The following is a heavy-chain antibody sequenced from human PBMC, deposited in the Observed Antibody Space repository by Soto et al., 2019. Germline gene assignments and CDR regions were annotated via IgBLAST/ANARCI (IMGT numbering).Heavy chain of an antibody. Sequence: EVLLSESGGGPVQPGGSLRLSCVDSTSNLKNYAMAWVRQAPGKGLAWVSALTDTGGSTYYAASVKGRFTISRDNSRNTLFLQMDRLRVDDTAVYYCAKIKGAITFLRFDTWGQGTLVTVSS. CDR2: LTDTGGST. V-gene: IGHV3-23*01. CDR3: AKIKGAITFLRFDT. CDR1: TSNLKNYA. D-gene: IGHD3-16*01. J-gene: IGHJ4*02.